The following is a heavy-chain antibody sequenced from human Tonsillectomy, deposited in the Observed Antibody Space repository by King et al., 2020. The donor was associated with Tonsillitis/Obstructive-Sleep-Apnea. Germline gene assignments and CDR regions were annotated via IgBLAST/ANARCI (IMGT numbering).Heavy chain of an antibody. CDR3: AREDDGGNSPLGYFDY. Sequence: VQLVQSGAEVTKPGSSVKVSCKASGGTFISYSISWVRQAPGQGLEWMGGIIPILGIANYPQKFQGRVTITADKSTSTAYMELSSLRSEDTAVYYWAREDDGGNSPLGYFDYWGQGTLVTVS. J-gene: IGHJ4*02. CDR2: IIPILGIA. D-gene: IGHD4-23*01. CDR1: GGTFISYS. V-gene: IGHV1-69*10.